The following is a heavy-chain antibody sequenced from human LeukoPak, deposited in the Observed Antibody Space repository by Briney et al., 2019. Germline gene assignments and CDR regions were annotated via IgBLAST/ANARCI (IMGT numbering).Heavy chain of an antibody. CDR3: ARHLRYCGGDCYSLDY. J-gene: IGHJ4*02. Sequence: PSETLSLTCTVSDGSFSTNYWSWIRQPAGKGLEWIGYIHYSGSTKYNPSLRSRLTISVDTSRKQFSLKLKSVTAADTATYYCARHLRYCGGDCYSLDYWGRGTLVTVSS. CDR2: IHYSGST. D-gene: IGHD2-21*02. CDR1: DGSFSTNY. V-gene: IGHV4-59*08.